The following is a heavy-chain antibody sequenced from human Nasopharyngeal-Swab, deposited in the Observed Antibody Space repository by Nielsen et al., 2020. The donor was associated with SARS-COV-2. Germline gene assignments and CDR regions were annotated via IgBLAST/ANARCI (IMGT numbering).Heavy chain of an antibody. CDR1: GGSISSYY. D-gene: IGHD6-13*01. Sequence: SETLSLTCTVSGGSISSYYWSWIRQPPGKGLEWIGYIYYSGSTNYNPSLKSRVTISVDTSKNQFSLKLSSVTAADTAVYYCARDRIAAAGYYYYGMDVWGQGTMVTVSS. CDR3: ARDRIAAAGYYYYGMDV. V-gene: IGHV4-59*01. CDR2: IYYSGST. J-gene: IGHJ6*02.